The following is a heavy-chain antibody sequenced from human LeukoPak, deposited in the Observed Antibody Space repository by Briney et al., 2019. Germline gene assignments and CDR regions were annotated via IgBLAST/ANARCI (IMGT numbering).Heavy chain of an antibody. CDR3: ARTSIYYDSSGYRS. D-gene: IGHD3-22*01. V-gene: IGHV4-34*01. Sequence: SETLSLTCAVYGGSLSGYQWSWIRQPPGKGLEWIGEINHSGSTNYNPSLKSRVNISVDTSKNQFSLKLSSVTAADTAVYYCARTSIYYDSSGYRSWGQGTLVTVSS. J-gene: IGHJ5*02. CDR1: GGSLSGYQ. CDR2: INHSGST.